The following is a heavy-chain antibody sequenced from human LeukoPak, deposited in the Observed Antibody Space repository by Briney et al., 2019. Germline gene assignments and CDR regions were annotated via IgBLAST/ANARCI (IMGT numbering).Heavy chain of an antibody. CDR3: AREGLVVVPAAPGSYYGMDV. CDR2: IIPIFGTA. Sequence: ASVKVSCKASGGTFSSYAISWVRQAPGQGLEWMGGIIPIFGTANYAQKFQGRVTITADESTSTAYMELSSLRSEDTAVYYCAREGLVVVPAAPGSYYGMDVWGKGTTVTVSS. D-gene: IGHD2-2*01. J-gene: IGHJ6*04. CDR1: GGTFSSYA. V-gene: IGHV1-69*13.